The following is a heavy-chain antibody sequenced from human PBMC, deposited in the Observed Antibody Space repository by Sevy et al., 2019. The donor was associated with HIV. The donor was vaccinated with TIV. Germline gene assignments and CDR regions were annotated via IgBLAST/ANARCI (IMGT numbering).Heavy chain of an antibody. V-gene: IGHV3-49*03. CDR1: GFIFGDYA. D-gene: IGHD3-16*01. CDR2: IRSRAYGGTT. CDR3: SRWGRDGGAYFDF. J-gene: IGHJ4*02. Sequence: GGSLRLSCTASGFIFGDYALSWFRQAPGKGLEWVGFIRSRAYGGTTEYAASGKDRFSISGEDSKTIAYLQMDSLKTEDTAVYYCSRWGRDGGAYFDFWGQGTLVTVSS.